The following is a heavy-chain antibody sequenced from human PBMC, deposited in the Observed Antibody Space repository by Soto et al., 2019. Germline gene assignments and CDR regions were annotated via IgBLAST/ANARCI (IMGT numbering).Heavy chain of an antibody. CDR3: ARERRAGNWFDS. CDR2: IYNIMST. D-gene: IGHD3-10*01. J-gene: IGHJ5*01. V-gene: IGHV4-61*01. Sequence: LSLTCTVSGGPVKSDFYYWSWIRQPPGKGLEWIGYIYNIMSTNYNPSLRSRVTTSLDTSNNQFSLKLTSVTAADTAVYYCARERRAGNWFDSWGQGTLVTVSS. CDR1: GGPVKSDFYY.